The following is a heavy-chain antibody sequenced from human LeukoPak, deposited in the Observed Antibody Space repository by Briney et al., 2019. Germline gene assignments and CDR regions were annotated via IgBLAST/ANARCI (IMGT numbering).Heavy chain of an antibody. CDR1: GFTFSDYY. CDR2: ISSSGSTI. J-gene: IGHJ4*02. D-gene: IGHD3-22*01. CDR3: ARDGDYDSSGYVGY. Sequence: PGGSLRLSCAASGFTFSDYYMSWFRQAPGKGLEWVSYISSSGSTIYYADSVKGRFTISRDNAKNSLYLQMNSLRAEYTAVYDCARDGDYDSSGYVGYFGEGTLVTVSS. V-gene: IGHV3-11*04.